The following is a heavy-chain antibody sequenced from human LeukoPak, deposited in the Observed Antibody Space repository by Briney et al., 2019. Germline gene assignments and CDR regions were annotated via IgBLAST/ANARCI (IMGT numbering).Heavy chain of an antibody. D-gene: IGHD3-10*01. Sequence: PGGSLRLSCAASGFTFSSYAMSWVRQAPGKGLEWVSAISGSGGSTYYADSVKGRFTISRDNSKSTLYLQMNSLRAEDTAVYYCAKALTGRGVRVYFDYWGQGTLVTVSS. CDR1: GFTFSSYA. CDR2: ISGSGGST. V-gene: IGHV3-23*01. CDR3: AKALTGRGVRVYFDY. J-gene: IGHJ4*02.